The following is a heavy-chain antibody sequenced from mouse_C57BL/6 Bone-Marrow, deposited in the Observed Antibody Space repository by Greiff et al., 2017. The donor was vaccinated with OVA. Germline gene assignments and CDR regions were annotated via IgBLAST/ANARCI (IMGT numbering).Heavy chain of an antibody. CDR1: GYTFTDYY. D-gene: IGHD2-1*01. J-gene: IGHJ1*03. CDR3: ARDYYGNFYWYFDV. CDR2: INPSNGGT. Sequence: EVQLQQSGPVLVKPGASVKMSCKASGYTFTDYYMNWVKQSHGKSLEWIGVINPSNGGTRYNQKFKGKATLTVDKSSSTAYMELNSLTSEDSAVYYCARDYYGNFYWYFDVWGTGTTVTVSS. V-gene: IGHV1-19*01.